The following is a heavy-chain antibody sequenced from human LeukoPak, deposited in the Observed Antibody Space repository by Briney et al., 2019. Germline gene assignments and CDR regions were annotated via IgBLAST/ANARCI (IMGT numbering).Heavy chain of an antibody. D-gene: IGHD3-3*01. CDR3: ARGNDFWSP. CDR2: ISGSGGST. Sequence: GGSLRLSCAASGFTFSSYAMSWVRQAPGKGLEWVSAISGSGGSTYYADSVKGRFTISRDNAKNSLYLQMNSLRAEDTALYHCARGNDFWSPWGQGTLVTVSS. V-gene: IGHV3-23*01. CDR1: GFTFSSYA. J-gene: IGHJ5*02.